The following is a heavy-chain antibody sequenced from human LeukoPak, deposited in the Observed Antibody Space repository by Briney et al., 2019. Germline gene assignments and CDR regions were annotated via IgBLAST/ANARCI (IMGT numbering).Heavy chain of an antibody. CDR1: GFPFNTYA. V-gene: IGHV3-64D*06. CDR2: ISSNGDNT. CDR3: TRDSALLGVAFDL. J-gene: IGHJ3*01. D-gene: IGHD2-15*01. Sequence: GGSLRLSCSASGFPFNTYAIHWVRQAPGKGLEYVARISSNGDNTDFADSAKGRFTISRDNSKSTLFLQMNSLRAEDTAVYFCTRDSALLGVAFDLWGQGTVVTVSS.